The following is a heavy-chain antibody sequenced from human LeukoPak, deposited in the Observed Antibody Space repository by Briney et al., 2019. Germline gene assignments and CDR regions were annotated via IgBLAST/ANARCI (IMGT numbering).Heavy chain of an antibody. Sequence: ASVKVSCKASGYTFTGYYMHWVRQAPGQGLEWMGWINPNSGGTNYAQKFQGRVTMTRDTSISTAYMELSRLRSDDTAVYYCARWGPNYDSSGYSFDYWGQGTLVTVSS. J-gene: IGHJ4*02. CDR1: GYTFTGYY. CDR2: INPNSGGT. D-gene: IGHD3-22*01. V-gene: IGHV1-2*02. CDR3: ARWGPNYDSSGYSFDY.